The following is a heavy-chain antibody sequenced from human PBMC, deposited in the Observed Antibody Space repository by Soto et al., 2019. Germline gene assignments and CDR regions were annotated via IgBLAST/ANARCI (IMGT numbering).Heavy chain of an antibody. CDR1: GFRFDDYG. V-gene: IGHV3-9*01. CDR2: ITWNSGLK. J-gene: IGHJ6*02. CDR3: VTGQDPPGLAV. Sequence: PGVSLRLSCAASGFRFDDYGMHWVRQAPGKGLEWVSGITWNSGLKNYADFVKGRFTISRDNAKNSLFLQMNSLRPEDTALYYCVTGQDPPGLAVWGQGTTVTVS.